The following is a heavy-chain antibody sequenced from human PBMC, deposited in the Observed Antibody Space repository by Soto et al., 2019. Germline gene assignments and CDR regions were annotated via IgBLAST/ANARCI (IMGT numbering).Heavy chain of an antibody. V-gene: IGHV1-2*02. CDR2: VNPHSGGT. Sequence: ASVKVSCKASGYSFTDYYMNWVRQAPGQGLEWMGWVNPHSGGTNYAREFQGRVSMTRDTSINTAYMELSRLRSDDTAVYYCASLSWHYYNNFDHWGPGTLVTVSS. J-gene: IGHJ4*02. D-gene: IGHD3-22*01. CDR3: ASLSWHYYNNFDH. CDR1: GYSFTDYY.